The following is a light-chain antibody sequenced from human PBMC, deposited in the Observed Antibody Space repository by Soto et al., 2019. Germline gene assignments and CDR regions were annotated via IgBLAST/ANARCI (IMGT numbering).Light chain of an antibody. CDR3: SSHTSSNTLV. CDR1: SNDFGDYNY. V-gene: IGLV2-14*03. CDR2: DVS. Sequence: QSALTQPASVSGSPGQSITISCTGTSNDFGDYNYVSWYQHNPEKAPRLVIYDVSNRPSGVSSRFSGSRSGNTASLTISGIQAEDEADYYCSSHTSSNTLVFGIGTKVTVL. J-gene: IGLJ1*01.